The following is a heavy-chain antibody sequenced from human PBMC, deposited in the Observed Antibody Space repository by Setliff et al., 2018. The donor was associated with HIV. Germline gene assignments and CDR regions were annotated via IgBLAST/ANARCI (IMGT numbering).Heavy chain of an antibody. D-gene: IGHD3-22*01. V-gene: IGHV4-31*03. J-gene: IGHJ3*02. CDR3: ARDRRNTYYYESSGYSGAFDI. CDR2: IYYRGST. Sequence: KPSETLSLTCTVSGGSISSGGYYWSWIRQHPGKGLEWIGFIYYRGSTYYNPSLKSRVTISVDTSKNQFSLKLSSVTAADTAVYYCARDRRNTYYYESSGYSGAFDIWGQGTMVTVSS. CDR1: GGSISSGGYY.